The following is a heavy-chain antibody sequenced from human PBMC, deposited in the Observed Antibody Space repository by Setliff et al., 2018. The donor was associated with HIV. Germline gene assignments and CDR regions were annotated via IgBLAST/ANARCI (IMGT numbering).Heavy chain of an antibody. V-gene: IGHV3-11*03. CDR3: ARLSRGGSSWYSLYFDY. CDR2: ISARSDYT. D-gene: IGHD6-13*01. CDR1: GFTFSAYV. Sequence: GSLRLSCAASGFTFSAYVMSWIRQAPGKGPEWVSAISARSDYTHAADSMKGRFTISRDDAKNSLYLQMSSLRAEDTAVYYCARLSRGGSSWYSLYFDYWGQGTLVTVSS. J-gene: IGHJ4*02.